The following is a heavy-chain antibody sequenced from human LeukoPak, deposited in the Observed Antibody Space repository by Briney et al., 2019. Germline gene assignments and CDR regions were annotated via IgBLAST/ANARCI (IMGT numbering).Heavy chain of an antibody. V-gene: IGHV3-30*02. CDR3: AKDSTFWGYAISAFDP. J-gene: IGHJ5*02. CDR2: IRYDGSNK. D-gene: IGHD2/OR15-2a*01. Sequence: PGGSLRLSCAASGFTFSNYGMHWVRQAPGKGLEWVAFIRYDGSNKYYADSVQGRFTISRDNSKNTLYLQMNSLRTGDTAMYYCAKDSTFWGYAISAFDPWGQGTLVTVSS. CDR1: GFTFSNYG.